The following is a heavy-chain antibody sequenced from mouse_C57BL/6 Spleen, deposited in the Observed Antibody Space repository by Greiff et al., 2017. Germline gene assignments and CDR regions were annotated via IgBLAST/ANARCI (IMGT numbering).Heavy chain of an antibody. V-gene: IGHV1-26*01. D-gene: IGHD2-3*01. CDR3: ARRLLPAKNYAMDY. CDR2: INPNNGGT. Sequence: VQLQQSGPELVMPGASVKISCKASGYTFTDYYMNWVKQSHGKSLEWIGDINPNNGGTRYNQKLKGKATLTVDKSSSTAYMELRCLTSEHSTVHYCARRLLPAKNYAMDYWCQGTSVTVSS. CDR1: GYTFTDYY. J-gene: IGHJ4*01.